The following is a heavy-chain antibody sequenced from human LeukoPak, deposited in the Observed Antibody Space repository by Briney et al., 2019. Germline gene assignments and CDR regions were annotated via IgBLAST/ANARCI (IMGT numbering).Heavy chain of an antibody. J-gene: IGHJ5*02. V-gene: IGHV4-4*07. CDR1: GASIRSYY. CDR3: ERGLPSGWSHWFDP. D-gene: IGHD6-19*01. CDR2: IYSSGRP. Sequence: SETVSLTCNVSGASIRSYYWIWIPKPAGKGLEWIGHIYSSGRPNYNPSLQSRVTLSLDTSKNQFSLKLSSVTAADTAVYYCERGLPSGWSHWFDPWGQGTLVTVSP.